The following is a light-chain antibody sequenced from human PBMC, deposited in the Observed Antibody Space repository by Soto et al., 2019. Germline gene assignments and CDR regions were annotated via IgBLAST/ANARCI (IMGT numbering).Light chain of an antibody. J-gene: IGKJ5*01. CDR2: DAS. CDR3: QQYGSSPPT. V-gene: IGKV3-20*01. Sequence: EIELTQSPGTLSFSPGERAALSCRASQSVSSYLAWYQQNPGQAPRLLIYDASTRATGIPDRFSGSGSGTDFTLTISRLEPEDFAVYYCQQYGSSPPTFGQGTRLEIK. CDR1: QSVSSY.